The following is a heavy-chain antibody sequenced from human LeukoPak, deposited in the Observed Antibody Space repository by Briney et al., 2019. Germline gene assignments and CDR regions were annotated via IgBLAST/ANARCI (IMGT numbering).Heavy chain of an antibody. V-gene: IGHV3-33*01. CDR3: ARAKPKNMVRGLIMRRESRYYFDY. CDR2: IRYDGSNK. J-gene: IGHJ4*02. D-gene: IGHD3-10*01. CDR1: GFTFSSYG. Sequence: PGRSLRLSCAASGFTFSSYGMHWVRQAPGKGLEWVAFIRYDGSNKYYADSVKGRFTISRDNSKSTLYIQMNSLRAEDTAVYYCARAKPKNMVRGLIMRRESRYYFDYWGQGTLVTVSS.